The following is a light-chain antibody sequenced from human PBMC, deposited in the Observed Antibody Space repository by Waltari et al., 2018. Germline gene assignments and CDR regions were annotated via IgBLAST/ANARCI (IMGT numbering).Light chain of an antibody. J-gene: IGLJ1*01. CDR2: EVT. CDR1: SGDIGGYNF. CDR3: SSFAGNNNPYV. V-gene: IGLV2-8*01. Sequence: QSALTQPPSASGSPGQSVTISCTGTSGDIGGYNFVSWYQQRPGKAPKLMIYEVTKRASGVPDRFSGSKSGNTASLTVSGLQAEDEADYYCSSFAGNNNPYVFGTGTKVSVL.